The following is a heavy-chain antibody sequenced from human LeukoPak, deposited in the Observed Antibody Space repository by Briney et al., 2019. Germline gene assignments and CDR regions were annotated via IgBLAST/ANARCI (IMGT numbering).Heavy chain of an antibody. D-gene: IGHD6-19*01. CDR1: GYTFTSYG. CDR2: INTNTGNP. V-gene: IGHV7-4-1*02. J-gene: IGHJ6*02. Sequence: ASVKVSCKASGYTFTSYGISWVRQAPGQGLEWMGWINTNTGNPTYAQGFTGRFVFSLDTSVSTAYLQISSLKAEDTAVYYCARRSGWYYYYGMDVWGQGTTVTVSS. CDR3: ARRSGWYYYYGMDV.